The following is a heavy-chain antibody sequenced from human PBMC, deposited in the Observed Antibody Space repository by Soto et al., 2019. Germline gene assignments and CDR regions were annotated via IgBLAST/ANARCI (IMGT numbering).Heavy chain of an antibody. J-gene: IGHJ6*02. CDR3: ARVHSENTMVRGVPATYYYYGMDV. V-gene: IGHV3-30-3*01. CDR1: GFTFSSYA. CDR2: ISYDGSNK. D-gene: IGHD3-10*01. Sequence: PGGSLRLSCAASGFTFSSYAMHWVRQAPGKGLEWVAVISYDGSNKYYADSVKGRFTISRDNSKNTLYLQMNSLRAEDTAVYYCARVHSENTMVRGVPATYYYYGMDVWGQGATVTVSS.